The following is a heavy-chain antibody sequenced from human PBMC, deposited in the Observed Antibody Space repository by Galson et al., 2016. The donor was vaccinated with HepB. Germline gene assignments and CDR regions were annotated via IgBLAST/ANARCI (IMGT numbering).Heavy chain of an antibody. CDR2: INTNTGNP. CDR3: ARRTTLTGFYTFGL. V-gene: IGHV7-4-1*01. J-gene: IGHJ4*02. D-gene: IGHD3-9*01. CDR1: GYTFTSYS. Sequence: SVKVSCKASGYTFTSYSMNWVRQAPGQGLEWMGWINTNTGNPTYAQGFTGRFVFSLDTSVSTTYLQIRSLKAEDTAVYYCARRTTLTGFYTFGLWGQGTLVTVSS.